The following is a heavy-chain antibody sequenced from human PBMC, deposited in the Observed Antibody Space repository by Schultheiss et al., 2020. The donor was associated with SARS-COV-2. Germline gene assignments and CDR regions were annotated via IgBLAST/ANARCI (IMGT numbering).Heavy chain of an antibody. CDR1: GFTFSRYG. CDR2: ISGNGGST. Sequence: GGSLRLSCSASGFTFSRYGMHWVRQAPGKGLEYVSTISGNGGSTYYADSVKGRFTISRDNAKNSLFLQMDSLTAEDTAVYYCVRGYGDYSDYWGQGTLVTVSS. D-gene: IGHD4-17*01. CDR3: VRGYGDYSDY. J-gene: IGHJ4*02. V-gene: IGHV3-64*04.